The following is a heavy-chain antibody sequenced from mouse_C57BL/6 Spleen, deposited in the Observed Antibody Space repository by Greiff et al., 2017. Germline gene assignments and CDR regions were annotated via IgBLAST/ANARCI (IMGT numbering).Heavy chain of an antibody. CDR3: ARGGQIYYGTKFAY. CDR1: GYTFTSYW. Sequence: VQLQQPGAELVKPGASVKMSCKASGYTFTSYWITWVKQRPGQGLEWIGDIYPGSGSTNYNEKFKSKATLTVDTSSSTAYVQLSSLTSEDSAVYYCARGGQIYYGTKFAYWGQGTLVTVSA. CDR2: IYPGSGST. J-gene: IGHJ3*01. V-gene: IGHV1-55*01. D-gene: IGHD2-1*01.